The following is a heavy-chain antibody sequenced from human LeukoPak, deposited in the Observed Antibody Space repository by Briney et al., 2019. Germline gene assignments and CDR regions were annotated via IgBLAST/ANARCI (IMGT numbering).Heavy chain of an antibody. V-gene: IGHV3-30-3*01. CDR3: AKDLSNWNYRGGNY. CDR2: ISYDGSNK. D-gene: IGHD1-7*01. J-gene: IGHJ4*02. Sequence: GGSLRLSCAASGFTFSSYAMHWVRQAPGKGLEWVAVISYDGSNKYYADSVKGRFTISRDNSKNTLYLQMNSLRAEDTAVYYCAKDLSNWNYRGGNYWGQGTLVTVSS. CDR1: GFTFSSYA.